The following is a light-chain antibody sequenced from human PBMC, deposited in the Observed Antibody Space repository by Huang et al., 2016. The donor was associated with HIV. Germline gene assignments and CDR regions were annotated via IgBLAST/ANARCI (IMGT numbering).Light chain of an antibody. CDR3: QQHSNWPL. Sequence: ELVLPQSPATLSLSPGQRATLSCRASQSGSSYLAWYQQKPGQAPRLIIYDTSKRATGVPARCSGSGSGTDFTLTSNRLEHEDFAVYYCQQHSNWPLLGQGTKLEI. V-gene: IGKV3-11*01. CDR1: QSGSSY. J-gene: IGKJ2*01. CDR2: DTS.